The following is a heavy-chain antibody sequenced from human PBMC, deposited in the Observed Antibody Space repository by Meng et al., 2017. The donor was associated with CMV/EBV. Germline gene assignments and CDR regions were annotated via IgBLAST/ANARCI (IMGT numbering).Heavy chain of an antibody. D-gene: IGHD7-27*01. Sequence: RLSCVASGFTLADYYIHWVRQAPGKGLVWVARISGDRSNTNYADSVKGRFTISRDIARNTIYMQMNSLRVEDTAVYYCARGNWGLGYWGQGTLVAVSS. CDR2: ISGDRSNT. CDR3: ARGNWGLGY. J-gene: IGHJ4*02. CDR1: GFTLADYY. V-gene: IGHV3-74*01.